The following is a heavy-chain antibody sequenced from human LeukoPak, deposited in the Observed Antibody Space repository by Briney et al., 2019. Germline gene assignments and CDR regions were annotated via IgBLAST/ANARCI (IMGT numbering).Heavy chain of an antibody. CDR1: GGSISSGSYY. Sequence: PSETLSLTCTVSGGSISSGSYYWSWIRQPAGKGLEWIGRIYTSGSTNYNPSLKSRVTISVDTSKNQFSLKLSSVTAADTALYYCARLNYYDSSGYSKYYFDYWGQGTLVTVSS. D-gene: IGHD3-22*01. V-gene: IGHV4-61*02. J-gene: IGHJ4*02. CDR3: ARLNYYDSSGYSKYYFDY. CDR2: IYTSGST.